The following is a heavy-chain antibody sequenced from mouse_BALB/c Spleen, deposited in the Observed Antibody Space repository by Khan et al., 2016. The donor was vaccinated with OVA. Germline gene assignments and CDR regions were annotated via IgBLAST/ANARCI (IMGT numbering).Heavy chain of an antibody. D-gene: IGHD2-4*01. CDR3: ARKDYYDYDPFPY. J-gene: IGHJ3*01. CDR2: ISYSGNT. CDR1: GYSITSEFA. V-gene: IGHV3-2*02. Sequence: EVKLLESGPGLVKPSQSLSLTCTVTGYSITSEFAWNWIRQFPGNKLEWMGYISYSGNTRYNPSLKSLISITSDTSRNQFFLQLNSVTTEDTATYYCARKDYYDYDPFPYWGQGTLVTVSA.